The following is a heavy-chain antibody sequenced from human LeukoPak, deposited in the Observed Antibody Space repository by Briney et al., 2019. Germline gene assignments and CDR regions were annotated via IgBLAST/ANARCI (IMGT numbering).Heavy chain of an antibody. CDR1: GFTFSSYN. Sequence: GGSLRLSCAASGFTFSSYNMNWVRQAPGKGLEWVSFITTSSSTIYYADSVKGRFTISRDNDKNSLYLQMNSLRAEDAAVYYRARDSGYPRAHGFDIWGQGTMVTVSS. D-gene: IGHD3-22*01. CDR3: ARDSGYPRAHGFDI. V-gene: IGHV3-48*01. J-gene: IGHJ3*02. CDR2: ITTSSSTI.